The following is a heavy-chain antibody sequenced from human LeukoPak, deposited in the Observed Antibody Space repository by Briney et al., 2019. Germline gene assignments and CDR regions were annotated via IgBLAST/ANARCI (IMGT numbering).Heavy chain of an antibody. Sequence: PGGSLRLSCAASGFTFDNYAMNWVRQAPGKGLEWVSYIRGGGGVTRYSDSVKDRFTISRDNSKYTLYLQMNSLRAEDTAIYYCAKCSASYYNDAFDIWGRGTMVTVSS. CDR2: IRGGGGVT. CDR3: AKCSASYYNDAFDI. V-gene: IGHV3-23*01. CDR1: GFTFDNYA. J-gene: IGHJ3*02. D-gene: IGHD3-10*01.